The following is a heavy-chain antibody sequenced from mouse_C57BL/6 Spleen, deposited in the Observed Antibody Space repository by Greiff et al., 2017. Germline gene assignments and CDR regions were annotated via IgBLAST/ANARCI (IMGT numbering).Heavy chain of an antibody. Sequence: QVQLQQSGAELARPGASVKLSCKASGYTFTSSGISWVKQRTGQGLEWIGEIYPRSGNTYYNEKFKGKATLTADKSSSTAYMELRSLTSEDSAVYFGAEGTRSFAYWGQGTLVTVSA. V-gene: IGHV1-81*01. D-gene: IGHD2-13*01. J-gene: IGHJ3*01. CDR3: AEGTRSFAY. CDR1: GYTFTSSG. CDR2: IYPRSGNT.